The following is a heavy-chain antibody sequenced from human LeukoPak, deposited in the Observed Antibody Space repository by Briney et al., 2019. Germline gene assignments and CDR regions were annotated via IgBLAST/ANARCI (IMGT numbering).Heavy chain of an antibody. Sequence: PGGSLRLSCAASGFTFSSYAMHWVRQAPGKGLEWVAVISYDGSNKYYADSVKGRFTISRDNSKNTLYLQMNSLRAEDTAVYYCPPPPMAAPIDYWGQGTLVTVSS. V-gene: IGHV3-30*01. CDR3: PPPPMAAPIDY. D-gene: IGHD6-6*01. CDR1: GFTFSSYA. CDR2: ISYDGSNK. J-gene: IGHJ4*02.